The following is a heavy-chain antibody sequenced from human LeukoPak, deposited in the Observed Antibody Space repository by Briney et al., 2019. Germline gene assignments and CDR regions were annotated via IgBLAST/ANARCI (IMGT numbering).Heavy chain of an antibody. J-gene: IGHJ4*02. CDR2: IKQDGSEK. V-gene: IGHV3-7*03. Sequence: GGSLRLSCAASGFTLTSYWMSWVRQAPGKGLEWVANIKQDGSEKYYVDSVKGRFTISRDNAEKSLYLQMNSLRAEDTAVYYCATIVVVSSSLEDYWGQGTLVTVSS. D-gene: IGHD3-22*01. CDR3: ATIVVVSSSLEDY. CDR1: GFTLTSYW.